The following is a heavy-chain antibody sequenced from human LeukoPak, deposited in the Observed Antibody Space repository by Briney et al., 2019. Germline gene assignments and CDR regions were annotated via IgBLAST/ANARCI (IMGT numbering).Heavy chain of an antibody. CDR2: IKQDGSEK. V-gene: IGHV3-7*01. D-gene: IGHD3-9*01. J-gene: IGHJ4*02. CDR1: GFTFSSHW. Sequence: GGSLRLSCAASGFTFSSHWMSWVRQAPGKGLEWVANIKQDGSEKYYVDSVKGRFTISRDNAKNSLYLQMNSLRAEDTAVYYCARDPLRYFDWRGTCYFDYWGQGTLVTVSS. CDR3: ARDPLRYFDWRGTCYFDY.